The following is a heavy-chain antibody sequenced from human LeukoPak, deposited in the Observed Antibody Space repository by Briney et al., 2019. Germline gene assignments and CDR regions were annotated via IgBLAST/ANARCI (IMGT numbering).Heavy chain of an antibody. D-gene: IGHD6-13*01. CDR2: IWYDGSNK. J-gene: IGHJ4*02. V-gene: IGHV3-30*19. CDR1: GFTFSSYG. Sequence: PGRSLRLSCAASGFTFSSYGMHWVRQAPGKGLEWVAVIWYDGSNKYYADSVKGRFTISRDNSKNTLYLQMNSLRAEDTAVYYCASLALWGIAAAGTSFDYWGQGTLVTVSS. CDR3: ASLALWGIAAAGTSFDY.